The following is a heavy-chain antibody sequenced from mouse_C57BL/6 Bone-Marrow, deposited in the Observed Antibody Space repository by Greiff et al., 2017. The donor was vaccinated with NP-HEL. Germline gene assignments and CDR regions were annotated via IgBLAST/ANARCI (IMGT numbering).Heavy chain of an antibody. CDR1: GYTFTSYW. J-gene: IGHJ4*01. CDR3: GREGYYGSLDIDY. V-gene: IGHV1-50*01. Sequence: VQLQQPGAELVKPGASVKLSCKASGYTFTSYWMQWVKQRPGQGLEWIGKIDPSGSNTYYKQKFKGQATLTVDTSSSTAYMQLSSLQSEDSAASYYGREGYYGSLDIDYWGKGTSVTVSS. CDR2: IDPSGSNT. D-gene: IGHD1-1*01.